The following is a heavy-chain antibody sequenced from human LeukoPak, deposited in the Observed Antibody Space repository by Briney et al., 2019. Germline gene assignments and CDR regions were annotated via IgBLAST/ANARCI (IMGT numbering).Heavy chain of an antibody. J-gene: IGHJ4*02. CDR1: GFTFTNYA. Sequence: GGSLRLSCAASGFTFTNYAMSWVRQPPGKGLEWVSPISGSGGSTYYADSVKGRFTISRDNSKNTLYLQMNSLRAEDTAVYYCAKDKGYYYDSSGINFDYWGQGTLVTVSS. CDR2: ISGSGGST. CDR3: AKDKGYYYDSSGINFDY. D-gene: IGHD3-22*01. V-gene: IGHV3-23*01.